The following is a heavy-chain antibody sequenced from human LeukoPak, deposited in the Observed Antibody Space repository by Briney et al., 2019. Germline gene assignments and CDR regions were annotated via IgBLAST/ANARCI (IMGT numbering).Heavy chain of an antibody. D-gene: IGHD3-3*01. CDR1: GGSISSGDYY. V-gene: IGHV4-30-4*08. CDR2: IYYSGST. CDR3: AREMRGDYDFWSGYYWFDP. J-gene: IGHJ5*02. Sequence: SQTLSPTCTISGGSISSGDYYWSWIRQPPGKGLEWIGYIYYSGSTYYNPSLKSRVTISVDTSKNQSSQKLSSVTAADTAVYYCAREMRGDYDFWSGYYWFDPWGQGTLVTVSS.